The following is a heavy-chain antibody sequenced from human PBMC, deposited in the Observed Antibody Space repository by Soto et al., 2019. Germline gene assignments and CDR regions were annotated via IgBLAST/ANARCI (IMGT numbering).Heavy chain of an antibody. J-gene: IGHJ4*02. CDR1: GGSIISSIYY. CDR3: ARTVEMATIFYFDY. CDR2: IYYSGST. D-gene: IGHD5-12*01. Sequence: SETLSLTCTVSGGSIISSIYYWVWIRQPPGKGLEWIASIYYSGSTYYNPSLKSRVTISVDTSKNQFSLKLSSVTAADTAVYYCARTVEMATIFYFDYWGQGTLVTVSS. V-gene: IGHV4-39*01.